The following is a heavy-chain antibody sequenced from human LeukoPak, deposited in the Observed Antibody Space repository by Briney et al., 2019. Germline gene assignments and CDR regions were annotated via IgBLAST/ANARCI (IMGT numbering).Heavy chain of an antibody. Sequence: GASVKVSRKASGYTFTSYDINWVRQATGQGLEWMGWMNPNSGNTGYAQKFQGRVTMTRNTSISTAYMELSSLRSEDTAVYYCARGGNYYDSSGSGLFDPWGQGTLVTVSS. CDR3: ARGGNYYDSSGSGLFDP. J-gene: IGHJ5*02. V-gene: IGHV1-8*01. CDR1: GYTFTSYD. CDR2: MNPNSGNT. D-gene: IGHD3-22*01.